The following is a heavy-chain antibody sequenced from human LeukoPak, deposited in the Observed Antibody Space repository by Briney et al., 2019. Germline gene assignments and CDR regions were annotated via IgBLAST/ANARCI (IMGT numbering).Heavy chain of an antibody. D-gene: IGHD3-9*01. Sequence: GGSLRLSCAASGFTFSSYSMTWVRQAPGKGLEWVSGISDSGTHIYYTDSVKGRFTISRDNSKNTLYLQMNSLRAEDTAVYYCAKDMVEYDILTGYYFVWGQGTLVTVSS. V-gene: IGHV3-23*01. CDR2: ISDSGTHI. J-gene: IGHJ4*02. CDR3: AKDMVEYDILTGYYFV. CDR1: GFTFSSYS.